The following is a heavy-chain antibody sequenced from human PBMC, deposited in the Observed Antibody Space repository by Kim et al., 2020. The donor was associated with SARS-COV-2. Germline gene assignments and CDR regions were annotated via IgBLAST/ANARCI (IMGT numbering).Heavy chain of an antibody. J-gene: IGHJ6*02. CDR3: ARKSYIANYQYYYYGMDV. V-gene: IGHV3-48*03. CDR1: EFIFSNYE. Sequence: GGSLRLSCAASEFIFSNYELNWVRLAPGKRLEWVSYINDIGGTKHYADSVKGRFTVSRDNARNLLYLQMNSLRAEDTGIYYCARKSYIANYQYYYYGMDVWGPVSTVTVSS. D-gene: IGHD1-7*01. CDR2: INDIGGTK.